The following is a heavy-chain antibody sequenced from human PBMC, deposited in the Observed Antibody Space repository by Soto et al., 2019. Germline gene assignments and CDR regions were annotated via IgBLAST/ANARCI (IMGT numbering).Heavy chain of an antibody. CDR2: ISGSGGST. J-gene: IGHJ4*02. V-gene: IGHV3-23*01. CDR3: AGGLAARLFHFDY. CDR1: GFTFSSYA. D-gene: IGHD6-6*01. Sequence: LRLSCAASGFTFSSYAMSWVRQAPGKGLEWVSAISGSGGSTYYADSVKGRFTISRDNSKNTLYLQMNSLRAEDTAVYYCAGGLAARLFHFDYWGQGTLVTVSS.